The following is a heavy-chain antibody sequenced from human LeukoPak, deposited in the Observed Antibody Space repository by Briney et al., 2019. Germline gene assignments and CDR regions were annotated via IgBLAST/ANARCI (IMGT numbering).Heavy chain of an antibody. Sequence: GASVKVSCKVSGYTFTSYYMHWVRQAPGQGLEWMGIINPSGGSTSYAQKFQGRVTMTRDTSTSTVYMELSSLRSEDTAVYYCARDPQYSSSWGYYFDYWGQGTLVTVSS. CDR3: ARDPQYSSSWGYYFDY. CDR1: GYTFTSYY. CDR2: INPSGGST. J-gene: IGHJ4*02. D-gene: IGHD6-6*01. V-gene: IGHV1-46*01.